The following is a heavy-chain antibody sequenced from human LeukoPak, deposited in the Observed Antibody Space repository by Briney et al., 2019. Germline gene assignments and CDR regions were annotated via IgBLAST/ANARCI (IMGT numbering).Heavy chain of an antibody. J-gene: IGHJ6*02. D-gene: IGHD2-2*01. V-gene: IGHV4-61*02. CDR2: IYTSGST. CDR1: GGSISSGSYY. Sequence: SQTLSLTCTVSGGSISSGSYYWSWIRQPAGKGLEWIGRIYTSGSTNYNPSLKSRVTISVDTSKNQFSLKLSSVTAADTAVYYCARDRCSSTGCYLAYYYYGMDVWGQGTTVTVSS. CDR3: ARDRCSSTGCYLAYYYYGMDV.